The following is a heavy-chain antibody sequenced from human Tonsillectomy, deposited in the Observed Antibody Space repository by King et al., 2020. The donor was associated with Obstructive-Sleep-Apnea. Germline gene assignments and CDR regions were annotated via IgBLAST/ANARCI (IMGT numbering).Heavy chain of an antibody. J-gene: IGHJ4*02. CDR1: GYSFTSYG. CDR2: ISPHNGNT. D-gene: IGHD3-10*01. CDR3: ARDLYYFAARGPAY. Sequence: QLVQSGAEVKKPGASVKVSCKASGYSFTSYGIYWVRQAPGQGLEWMGWISPHNGNTTYAQNFQGRVTMTTDTSTSTAYMELRSLRSDDTAFYYCARDLYYFAARGPAYWGQGTLVAVSS. V-gene: IGHV1-18*04.